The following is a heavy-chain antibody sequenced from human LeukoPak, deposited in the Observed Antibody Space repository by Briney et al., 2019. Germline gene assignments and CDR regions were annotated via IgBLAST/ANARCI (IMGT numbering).Heavy chain of an antibody. CDR3: ASTGYSSGWYWFDY. J-gene: IGHJ4*02. Sequence: SETLSLTCAVSGGSISSGGYSWSWIRQPPGKGLEWIGYISYSGSTNYNPSLKSRVTILVDTSKNQFSLKLSSVTAADTAVYYCASTGYSSGWYWFDYWGQGTLVTVSS. V-gene: IGHV4-61*08. CDR1: GGSISSGGYS. D-gene: IGHD6-19*01. CDR2: ISYSGST.